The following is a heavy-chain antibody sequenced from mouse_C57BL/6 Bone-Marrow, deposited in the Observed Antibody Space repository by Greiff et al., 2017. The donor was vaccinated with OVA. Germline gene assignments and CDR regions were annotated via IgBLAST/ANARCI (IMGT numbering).Heavy chain of an antibody. D-gene: IGHD4-1*01. V-gene: IGHV1-64*01. J-gene: IGHJ2*01. Sequence: QVQLQQPGAELVKPGASVKLSCKASGYTFTSYWMHWVKQRPGQGLEWIGMIHPTSGSTNYNEKFTSKATLTVDKSSSTAYMQRSSLTSEDSAVYYCARTSNILYFDYWGQGTTLTVSS. CDR3: ARTSNILYFDY. CDR1: GYTFTSYW. CDR2: IHPTSGST.